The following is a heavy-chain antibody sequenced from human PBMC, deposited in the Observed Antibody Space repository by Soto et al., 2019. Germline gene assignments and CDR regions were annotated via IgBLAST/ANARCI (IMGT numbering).Heavy chain of an antibody. D-gene: IGHD4-17*01. V-gene: IGHV4-59*01. CDR2: IYYSGST. CDR3: ARFDGDYVGYYYMDV. J-gene: IGHJ6*03. CDR1: GGSISSYY. Sequence: PSETLSLTCTVSGGSISSYYWSWIRQPPGKGLEWIGYIYYSGSTNYNPSLKSRVTISVDTSKNQFSLKLSSVTAADTAVYYCARFDGDYVGYYYMDVWGKGTTVTVPS.